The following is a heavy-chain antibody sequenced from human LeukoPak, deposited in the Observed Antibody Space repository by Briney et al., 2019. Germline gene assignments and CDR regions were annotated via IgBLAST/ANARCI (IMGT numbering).Heavy chain of an antibody. J-gene: IGHJ4*02. CDR3: ATLVATMGFDY. D-gene: IGHD5-12*01. CDR2: ISSSGGYT. Sequence: GGSLRLSCAASGFTFSSYAMSWVRQAPGKGLEWVSTISSSGGYTYYADSVKGRFTISRDNSKNTLYLLLNSLRSEDTAVYYCATLVATMGFDYWGQGTLVTVSS. V-gene: IGHV3-23*01. CDR1: GFTFSSYA.